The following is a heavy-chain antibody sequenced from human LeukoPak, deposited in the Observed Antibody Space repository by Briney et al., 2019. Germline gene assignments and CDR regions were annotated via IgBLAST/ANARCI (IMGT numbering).Heavy chain of an antibody. CDR1: GFTFSSYD. V-gene: IGHV3-13*01. D-gene: IGHD1-26*01. CDR3: ARVRSGSSGYYGMDV. Sequence: GGSLRLSCAASGFTFSSYDMHWVRQVTGKGLEWVSDIGTVGDTYYAGSVKGRFTISRENAKNSLYLQMNSLRAGDTAVYYCARVRSGSSGYYGMDVWGQGTTVTVSS. J-gene: IGHJ6*02. CDR2: IGTVGDT.